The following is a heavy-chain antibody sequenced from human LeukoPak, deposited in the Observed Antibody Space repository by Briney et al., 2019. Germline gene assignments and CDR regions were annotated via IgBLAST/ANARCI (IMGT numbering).Heavy chain of an antibody. CDR2: IKQDGSEK. D-gene: IGHD6-19*01. CDR3: AIAVAGTGIDY. Sequence: GGSLRLSCAASGFTFSSNWMHWVRQAPGKGLEWVANIKQDGSEKYYVDSVKGRFTISRDNAKNSLYLQMNSLRAEDTAVYYCAIAVAGTGIDYWGQGTLVTVSS. J-gene: IGHJ4*02. CDR1: GFTFSSNW. V-gene: IGHV3-7*01.